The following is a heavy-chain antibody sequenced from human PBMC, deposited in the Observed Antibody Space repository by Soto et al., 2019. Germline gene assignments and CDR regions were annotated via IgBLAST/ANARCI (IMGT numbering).Heavy chain of an antibody. V-gene: IGHV1-46*01. D-gene: IGHD6-13*01. Sequence: ASVKVSCKASGYTFTSYSMHWVRQAPGQGLEWMGIINPSSGRTSYAQNFQGRVTMTSDTSTSIGYMELSSLRSEDTAVYYCARAKQLVRDYYYGMDVWGQGTTVTVSS. J-gene: IGHJ6*02. CDR3: ARAKQLVRDYYYGMDV. CDR2: INPSSGRT. CDR1: GYTFTSYS.